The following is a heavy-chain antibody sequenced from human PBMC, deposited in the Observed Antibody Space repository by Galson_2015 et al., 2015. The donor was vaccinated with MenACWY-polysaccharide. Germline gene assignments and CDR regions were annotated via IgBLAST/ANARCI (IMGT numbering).Heavy chain of an antibody. CDR2: ISGNGDNT. D-gene: IGHD3-3*01. V-gene: IGHV3-23*01. J-gene: IGHJ4*02. CDR1: GFTFNNFA. CDR3: ARAGIRDVAPTARFSPAPDY. Sequence: SLRLSCAASGFTFNNFAMSWVRQAPGRGLEWVSAISGNGDNTYYADSVRGRFTISRDTSRNTLYLQMRSLRADDTALYYCARAGIRDVAPTARFSPAPDYWGQGTLVTVSS.